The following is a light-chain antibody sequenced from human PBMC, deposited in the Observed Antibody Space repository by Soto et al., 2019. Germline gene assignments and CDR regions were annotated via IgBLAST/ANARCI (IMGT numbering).Light chain of an antibody. CDR1: KLGDKY. Sequence: SSELTQPPSVSVSPGQTASITCSGDKLGDKYACWYQQKPGQSPVLVIYQDSKRPSGIPERFSGSNSGNTATLTISGTQAMDEADYYCQAWDSSTAIFGVGTKLTVL. CDR2: QDS. V-gene: IGLV3-1*01. CDR3: QAWDSSTAI. J-gene: IGLJ2*01.